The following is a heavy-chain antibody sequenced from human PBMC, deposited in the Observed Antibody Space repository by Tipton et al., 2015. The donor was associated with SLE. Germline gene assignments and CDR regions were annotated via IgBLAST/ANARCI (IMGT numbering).Heavy chain of an antibody. V-gene: IGHV1-69*06. CDR2: IIPIFGTA. Sequence: QVQLVQSGAEVKKPGSSVKVSCKASGGTFSSYAISWVRQAPGQGLEWMGGIIPIFGTANYAQKFQGRVTMTRNTSISTAYMELSSLRSEDTAVYYCARVLSSPDWFDPWGQGTLVTVSS. CDR1: GGTFSSYA. J-gene: IGHJ5*02. CDR3: ARVLSSPDWFDP. D-gene: IGHD3-10*02.